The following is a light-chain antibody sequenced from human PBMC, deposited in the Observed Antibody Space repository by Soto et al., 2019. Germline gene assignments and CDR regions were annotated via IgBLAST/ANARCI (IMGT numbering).Light chain of an antibody. V-gene: IGKV3-20*01. Sequence: EIVLTPSPGTLSLSPVARANLSCRSSQSVSNNYLAWYQQKPGQAPRLLIYGASNRATGIPDRFSGSGSGTDFTLTISRLEPEDFAVYYCQQYAGSVGGGTKVDI. CDR2: GAS. CDR3: QQYAGS. CDR1: QSVSNNY. J-gene: IGKJ4*01.